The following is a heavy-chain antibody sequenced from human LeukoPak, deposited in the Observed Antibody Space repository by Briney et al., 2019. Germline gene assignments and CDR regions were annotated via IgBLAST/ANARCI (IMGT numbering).Heavy chain of an antibody. CDR2: IYYSGST. Sequence: SETLSLTCTVSGGSISSSSYYWGWIRQPPGKGLEWIGSIYYSGSTYYNPSLKSRVTISVDTSKNQFSLKLSSVTAADTAVYYCARHKRGGLLWFGESTGGGGFDYWGQGTLVTVSS. V-gene: IGHV4-39*01. CDR3: ARHKRGGLLWFGESTGGGGFDY. D-gene: IGHD3-10*01. CDR1: GGSISSSSYY. J-gene: IGHJ4*02.